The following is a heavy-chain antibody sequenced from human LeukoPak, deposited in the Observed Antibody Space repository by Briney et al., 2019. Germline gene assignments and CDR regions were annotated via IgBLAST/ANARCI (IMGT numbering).Heavy chain of an antibody. CDR3: ARDAPNSSTSWYFDL. J-gene: IGHJ2*01. Sequence: ASVKVSCKASGNTFTSYYMHWVRQAPGQGLEWMGIINPSGGSTSYAQKFQGRVTMTRDTSISTAYMELSRLRSDDTAVYYCARDAPNSSTSWYFDLWGRGTLVTVSS. CDR1: GNTFTSYY. CDR2: INPSGGST. D-gene: IGHD4-23*01. V-gene: IGHV1-46*01.